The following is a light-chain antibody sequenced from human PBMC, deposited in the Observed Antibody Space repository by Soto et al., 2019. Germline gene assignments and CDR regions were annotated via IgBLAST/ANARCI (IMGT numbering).Light chain of an antibody. CDR2: GAS. CDR3: QQYHKWPPIT. Sequence: LMQQSRDTLSVSPVAIAPLYCRASQSVSSSLAWYQQKPGQAPRLLIYGASTRATGIPARFSGSGSGTEFTLTISSLQSEDSAVYYCQQYHKWPPITFGQGTRLEI. V-gene: IGKV3-15*01. CDR1: QSVSSS. J-gene: IGKJ5*01.